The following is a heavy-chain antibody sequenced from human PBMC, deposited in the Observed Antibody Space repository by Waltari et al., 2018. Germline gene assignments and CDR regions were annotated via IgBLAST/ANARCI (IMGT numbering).Heavy chain of an antibody. CDR2: INHSGST. Sequence: QVQLQQWGAGLLKPSETLSLTCAVYGGSFSGYYWSWIRQPPGKGLEWIGEINHSGSTNYNPSLKSRVTISVDTSKNQFSLKLSSVTAADTAVYYCARVFVSLVRGVKYYGMDVWGQGTTVTVSS. J-gene: IGHJ6*02. CDR3: ARVFVSLVRGVKYYGMDV. D-gene: IGHD3-10*01. V-gene: IGHV4-34*01. CDR1: GGSFSGYY.